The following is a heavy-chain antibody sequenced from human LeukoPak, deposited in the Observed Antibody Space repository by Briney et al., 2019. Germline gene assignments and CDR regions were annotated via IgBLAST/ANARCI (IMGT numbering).Heavy chain of an antibody. CDR1: GFTFSSYE. CDR3: AREQKIVVVVAATRAGMDV. CDR2: ISSSGSSK. J-gene: IGHJ6*02. V-gene: IGHV3-48*03. Sequence: PGGSLRLSCAASGFTFSSYEMNWVRQAPGKGLEWVSYISSSGSSKYYADSVKGRFTISRDNAKNSLYLQMNSLRAEDTAVYYCAREQKIVVVVAATRAGMDVWGQGTTVTVSS. D-gene: IGHD2-15*01.